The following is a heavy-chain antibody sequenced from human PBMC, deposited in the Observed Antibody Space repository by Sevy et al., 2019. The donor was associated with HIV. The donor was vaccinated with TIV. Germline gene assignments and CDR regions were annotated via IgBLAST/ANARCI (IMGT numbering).Heavy chain of an antibody. Sequence: GSLRLSCAASGFTFSDFYMSWIRQSPGKGLEWVSYISPTGATIFYADSVKGRFTISRDNAKNSLYLQMNSLRAEDTAVYYCARVVGYCVSASCSNWFDPWGPGNLVTVSS. V-gene: IGHV3-11*01. J-gene: IGHJ5*02. CDR3: ARVVGYCVSASCSNWFDP. CDR1: GFTFSDFY. CDR2: ISPTGATI. D-gene: IGHD2-15*01.